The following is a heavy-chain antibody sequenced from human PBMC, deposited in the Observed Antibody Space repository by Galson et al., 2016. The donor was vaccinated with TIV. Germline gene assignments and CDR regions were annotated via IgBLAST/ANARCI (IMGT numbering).Heavy chain of an antibody. CDR2: YDPDEEER. Sequence: QSGAEVTRPGASVKVSCKISGSTLSKLSVHWIRQTPGKGLEWMGGYDPDEEERVYAQTFQGRVTVTVDTSTDTTYMELNRLTSQDTAMYYCGTGPLGLTWTSKWGQGALVTVSS. CDR3: GTGPLGLTWTSK. D-gene: IGHD1-26*01. V-gene: IGHV1-24*01. CDR1: GSTLSKLS. J-gene: IGHJ4*02.